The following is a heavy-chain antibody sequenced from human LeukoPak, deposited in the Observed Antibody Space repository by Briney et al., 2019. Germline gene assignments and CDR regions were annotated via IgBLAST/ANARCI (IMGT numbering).Heavy chain of an antibody. CDR1: GFTFSDYY. CDR2: ISSSSSTI. CDR3: ARGEYDILTGYYTAFDY. J-gene: IGHJ4*02. V-gene: IGHV3-11*04. Sequence: GGSLRLSCAASGFTFSDYYMSWIRQAPGKGLEWVSYISSSSSTIYYADSVKGRFTISRDNAKNSLYLQMNSLRAEDTAVYYCARGEYDILTGYYTAFDYWGQGTLVTVSS. D-gene: IGHD3-9*01.